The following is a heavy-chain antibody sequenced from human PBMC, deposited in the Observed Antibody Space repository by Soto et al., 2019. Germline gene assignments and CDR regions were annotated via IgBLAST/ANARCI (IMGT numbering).Heavy chain of an antibody. CDR3: ARDQRGITMVRGVTNDAFDI. J-gene: IGHJ3*02. CDR2: ISAYNGNT. V-gene: IGHV1-18*01. Sequence: ASVKGSCKASGYTFSSYCISWVRQAPGQRLEGMGWISAYNGNTNYAQKLQGRVTMTTDTSTSTAYMELRSLRSDDTAVYYCARDQRGITMVRGVTNDAFDIWGQGTMVTVSS. D-gene: IGHD3-10*01. CDR1: GYTFSSYC.